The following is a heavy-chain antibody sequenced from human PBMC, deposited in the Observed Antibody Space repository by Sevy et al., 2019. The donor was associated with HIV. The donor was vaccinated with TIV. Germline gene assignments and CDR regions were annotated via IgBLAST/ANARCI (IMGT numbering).Heavy chain of an antibody. CDR2: ISSSGST. J-gene: IGHJ4*02. CDR3: AREGPRIAQFDY. Sequence: SETLSLTCTVSGGAMNLYFWSWIRQPPGKGLEWIGYISSSGSTNYNPSLKSRVTISLSTSGNQFSLKLRSVTAADTAVYYCAREGPRIAQFDYWGQGTLVTVSS. CDR1: GGAMNLYF. V-gene: IGHV4-4*08. D-gene: IGHD6-13*01.